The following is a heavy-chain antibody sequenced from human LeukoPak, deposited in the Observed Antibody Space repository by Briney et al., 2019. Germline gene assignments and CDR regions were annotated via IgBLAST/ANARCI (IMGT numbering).Heavy chain of an antibody. V-gene: IGHV1-46*01. J-gene: IGHJ4*02. D-gene: IGHD1-1*01. Sequence: ASVKVSCKASGYIFTSSYIHWVRQAPGQGGEWMGMINPSGGSTGYAQKFQGRVTMTRDMSTSTVYMELSSLRSEDTAVFYCARRAQVERRHSQFDYWGQGTLVTVSS. CDR3: ARRAQVERRHSQFDY. CDR2: INPSGGST. CDR1: GYIFTSSY.